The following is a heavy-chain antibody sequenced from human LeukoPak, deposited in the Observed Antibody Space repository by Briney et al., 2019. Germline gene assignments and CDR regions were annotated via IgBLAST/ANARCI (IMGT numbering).Heavy chain of an antibody. V-gene: IGHV1-46*01. CDR2: INPSGGST. D-gene: IGHD6-6*01. CDR1: GYTFTGYY. CDR3: ARKAEAARTKDYYMDV. Sequence: GASVKVSCKASGYTFTGYYMHWVRQAPGQGLEWMGIINPSGGSTSYAQKFQGRVTMTRDTSISTAYMELSRLRSDDTAVYYCARKAEAARTKDYYMDVWGKGTTVTVSS. J-gene: IGHJ6*03.